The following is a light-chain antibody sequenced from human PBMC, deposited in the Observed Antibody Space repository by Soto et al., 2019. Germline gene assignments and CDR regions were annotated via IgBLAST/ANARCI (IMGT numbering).Light chain of an antibody. CDR3: SSYAGSSFLV. CDR2: DVT. Sequence: QSALTQPRSVSGSPGQSVTISCTGTNSDVGAYNYVSWYQQHPGKAPKLMIYDVTERPSGVPDRFSGSKSGNTDSLTISGLQAEDEADFYCSSYAGSSFLVFGGGTKVTVL. CDR1: NSDVGAYNY. V-gene: IGLV2-11*01. J-gene: IGLJ2*01.